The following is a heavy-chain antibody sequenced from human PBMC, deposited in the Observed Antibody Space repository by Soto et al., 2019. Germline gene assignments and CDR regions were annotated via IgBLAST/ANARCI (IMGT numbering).Heavy chain of an antibody. CDR2: IDPSDSYT. J-gene: IGHJ6*02. CDR1: GYSFTSYW. D-gene: IGHD2-2*01. CDR3: ASWDDCSRTSCSNYYYGMDV. Sequence: PGESLKISCKGSGYSFTSYWISWVRQMPGKGLEWMGRIDPSDSYTNYSPSFQGHVTISADKSISTAYLQWSSLKASDTAMYYCASWDDCSRTSCSNYYYGMDVWGQGSTVTVA. V-gene: IGHV5-10-1*01.